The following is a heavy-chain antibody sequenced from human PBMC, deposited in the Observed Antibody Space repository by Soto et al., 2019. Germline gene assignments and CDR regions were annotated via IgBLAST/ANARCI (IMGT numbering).Heavy chain of an antibody. CDR2: IDNGGTNT. V-gene: IGHV3-74*01. Sequence: PGESLRLSCAGSGYNFGCFWMHWVRQAPGKGLVWVSRIDNGGTNTVYADAVKGRFTISRDNAKNTLYLQMNSLRAEDTAVYYCAKDRGRPDAFNIWGQGTMVTVSS. D-gene: IGHD3-10*01. CDR1: GYNFGCFW. CDR3: AKDRGRPDAFNI. J-gene: IGHJ3*02.